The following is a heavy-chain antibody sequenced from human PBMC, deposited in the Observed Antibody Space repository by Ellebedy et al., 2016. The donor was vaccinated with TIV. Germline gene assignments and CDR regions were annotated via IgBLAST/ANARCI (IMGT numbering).Heavy chain of an antibody. V-gene: IGHV3-7*01. CDR1: GFNFRSYW. Sequence: GESLKISCAASGFNFRSYWMTWVRQAPGKGLEWVAKIRQEGDEIYYVESVKGRFTISRDNAKNSQFLQMNSLRVEDTAVYYCARRASYGDYAVQVNPWFDPWGQGTLVTVSS. D-gene: IGHD4-17*01. J-gene: IGHJ5*02. CDR3: ARRASYGDYAVQVNPWFDP. CDR2: IRQEGDEI.